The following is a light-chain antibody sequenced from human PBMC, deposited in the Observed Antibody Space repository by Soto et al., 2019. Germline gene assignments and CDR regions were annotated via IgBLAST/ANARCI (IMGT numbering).Light chain of an antibody. J-gene: IGLJ2*01. CDR2: DVS. V-gene: IGLV2-14*01. CDR1: SSDVGGYNY. Sequence: QSALTQPASVSGSPGQSITISCTGTSSDVGGYNYVSWYQQHPGKAPKLMIYDVSNRPSGVSNRFSGSKSGNTASLTISGLQAEDEADYDCSSYTSSTLGVVFGGGTKLTVL. CDR3: SSYTSSTLGVV.